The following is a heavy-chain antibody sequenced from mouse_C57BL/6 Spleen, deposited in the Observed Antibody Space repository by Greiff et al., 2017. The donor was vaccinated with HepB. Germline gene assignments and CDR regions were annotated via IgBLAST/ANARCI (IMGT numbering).Heavy chain of an antibody. CDR1: GYTFTDYH. Sequence: VQLKESGPELVKPGASVKISCKASGYTFTDYHINWVKQRPGQGLEWIGWIFPGSGSTYYNEKFKGKATLTVDKSSSTAYMLLSSLTSEDSAVYFCAETYYDYSYYAMDYWGQGTSVTVSS. D-gene: IGHD2-4*01. J-gene: IGHJ4*01. CDR2: IFPGSGST. V-gene: IGHV1-75*01. CDR3: AETYYDYSYYAMDY.